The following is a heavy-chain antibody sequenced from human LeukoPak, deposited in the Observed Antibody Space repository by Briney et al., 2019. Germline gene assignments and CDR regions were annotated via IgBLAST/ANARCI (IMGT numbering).Heavy chain of an antibody. Sequence: GGSLRLSCEVSGFTFSSSRMNWVRQAPGKGLEWVSYISSRGTTKHYADSVKGRFTISRDNAKNALYLRMNSLRVEDTAVYYCANFEPGYTSSWYAEFWGQGTLVTVSS. CDR3: ANFEPGYTSSWYAEF. J-gene: IGHJ4*02. V-gene: IGHV3-48*01. CDR1: GFTFSSSR. CDR2: ISSRGTTK. D-gene: IGHD6-13*01.